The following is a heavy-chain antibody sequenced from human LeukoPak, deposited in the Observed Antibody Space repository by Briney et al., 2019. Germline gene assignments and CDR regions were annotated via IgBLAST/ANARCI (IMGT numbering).Heavy chain of an antibody. J-gene: IGHJ4*02. CDR3: ARDDSLPYAFDY. D-gene: IGHD2-8*01. CDR2: INHSGST. V-gene: IGHV4-34*01. Sequence: PSETLSLTCAVYGGSFSGYYWSWIRQPPGKGLEWIGEINHSGSTNNNPSLKSRVTISVDTSKNQFSLKLSSVTAADTAVYYCARDDSLPYAFDYWGQGTLVTVSS. CDR1: GGSFSGYY.